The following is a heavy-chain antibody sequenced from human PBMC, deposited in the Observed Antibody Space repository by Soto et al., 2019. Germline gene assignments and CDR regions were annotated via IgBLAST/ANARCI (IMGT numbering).Heavy chain of an antibody. D-gene: IGHD6-13*01. J-gene: IGHJ6*02. CDR2: ISGSGGRT. V-gene: IGHV3-23*01. CDR1: GFTFSSYA. Sequence: PGGSLRLSCAASGFTFSSYAMSWVRQAPGKGLEWVSAISGSGGRTYYADSVKGRFTISRDNSKNTLYLQMNSLRAEDTAVYYYASAAGTYYYYGMDVWGQGTTVTVSS. CDR3: ASAAGTYYYYGMDV.